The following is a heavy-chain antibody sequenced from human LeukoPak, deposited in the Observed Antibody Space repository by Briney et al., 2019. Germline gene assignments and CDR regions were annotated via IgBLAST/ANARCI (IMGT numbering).Heavy chain of an antibody. CDR3: ARAPSGYDSD. CDR2: ISSSGSTI. CDR1: GFTFSDYY. Sequence: GGSLRLSCSASGFTFSDYYMSWIRQAPGRGREWVSYISSSGSTIYYADSVKGRFTISRDNAKNSLYLQMNSLGAEDTAVYYCARAPSGYDSDWGQGTLVTVPS. V-gene: IGHV3-11*01. J-gene: IGHJ4*02. D-gene: IGHD5-12*01.